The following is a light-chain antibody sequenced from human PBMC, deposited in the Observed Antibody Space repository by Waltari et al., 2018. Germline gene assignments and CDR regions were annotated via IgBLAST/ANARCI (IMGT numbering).Light chain of an antibody. CDR2: NSN. J-gene: IGLJ3*02. V-gene: IGLV1-44*01. CDR1: SSSIGSNT. CDR3: ATWDDTLNGHWV. Sequence: QSVLTQPPSASGTPGQRVTISCSGSSSSIGSNTVNCYQQLPGTAPKLLIYNSNERPSGVPDRFADSKSGTSASLAISGLQSEDEADYYCATWDDTLNGHWVFGGGTKLTVL.